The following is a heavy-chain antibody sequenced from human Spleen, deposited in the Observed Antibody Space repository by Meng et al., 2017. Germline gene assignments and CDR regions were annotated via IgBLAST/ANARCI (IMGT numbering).Heavy chain of an antibody. V-gene: IGHV3-23*01. CDR3: AKDIL. Sequence: GGSLRLSCAASGFTVSSNEMSWVRQAPGKGLEWVSTISGNGDSTYYADFVKGRFTISRDNSKNMLSLQMHSLRDEDTAIYYCAKDILWGQGTLVTVSS. J-gene: IGHJ4*02. CDR2: ISGNGDST. CDR1: GFTVSSNE. D-gene: IGHD2-2*02.